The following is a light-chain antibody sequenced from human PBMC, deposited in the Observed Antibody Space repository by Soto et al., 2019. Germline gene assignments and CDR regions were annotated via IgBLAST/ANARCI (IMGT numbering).Light chain of an antibody. Sequence: IRMTQSPSSFSASTGDIVTITCRASQGISSYLAWYQQKPGKAPKLLIYDASNLETGVPSRFSGSGSGTDFTFTISSLQPEDIATYYCQQYDNPLTFGGGTKVDIK. J-gene: IGKJ4*01. CDR2: DAS. CDR1: QGISSY. CDR3: QQYDNPLT. V-gene: IGKV1-33*01.